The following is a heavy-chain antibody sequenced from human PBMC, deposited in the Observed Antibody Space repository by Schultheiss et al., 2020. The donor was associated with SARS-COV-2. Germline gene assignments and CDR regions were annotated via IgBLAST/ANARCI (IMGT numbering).Heavy chain of an antibody. V-gene: IGHV3-33*01. J-gene: IGHJ4*02. D-gene: IGHD5-18*01. CDR1: GFTFSSYG. CDR3: ARPKTVDTAMVPGY. CDR2: IWYDGSNK. Sequence: LSLTCAASGFTFSSYGMHWVRQAPGKGLEWVAVIWYDGSNKYYADSVKGRFTISRDNSKNTLYLQMNSLRAEDTAVYYCARPKTVDTAMVPGYWGQGTLVTVSS.